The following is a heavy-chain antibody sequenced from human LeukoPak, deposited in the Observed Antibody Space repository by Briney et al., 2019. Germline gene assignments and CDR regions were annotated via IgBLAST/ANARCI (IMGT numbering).Heavy chain of an antibody. D-gene: IGHD2-15*01. Sequence: GGSLRLSCEASGFTFSTYAMNWVRQAPGRGLEWVSSISTSSSYIYYADSVKGRFTISRDNAKNSLYLQMNSLIAEDTAVYYRPSGGEYCRGVSSRLRYPDYWGERTLLTVSS. CDR2: ISTSSSYI. CDR3: PSGGEYCRGVSSRLRYPDY. CDR1: GFTFSTYA. V-gene: IGHV3-21*01. J-gene: IGHJ4*02.